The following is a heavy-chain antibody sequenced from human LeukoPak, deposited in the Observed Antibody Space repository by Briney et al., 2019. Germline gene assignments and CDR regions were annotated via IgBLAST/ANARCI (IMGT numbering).Heavy chain of an antibody. J-gene: IGHJ2*01. CDR2: ISGGGEDT. CDR3: AKPRAMTTGVGRYFDL. Sequence: GGSLRLSCAASGFTFTSYAMSWIRQAPGKGLEWVSAISGGGEDTYYPDSVKGRFTISRDNSKNTLYLQMNSLRAEDTAIYYCAKPRAMTTGVGRYFDLWGRGTQVTVSS. D-gene: IGHD1-1*01. CDR1: GFTFTSYA. V-gene: IGHV3-23*01.